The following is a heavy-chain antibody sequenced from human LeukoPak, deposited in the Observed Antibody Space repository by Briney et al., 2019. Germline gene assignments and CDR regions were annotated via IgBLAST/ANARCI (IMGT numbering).Heavy chain of an antibody. CDR1: GGSISSSSYY. Sequence: PSETLSLTCTVSGGSISSSSYYWGWIRQPPGKGLEWIGSIYYSGSTYYNPSLKSRATISVDTSKNQFSLKLSSVTAADTAVYYCARHSTFNSRGFDYWGQGTLVTVSS. CDR3: ARHSTFNSRGFDY. J-gene: IGHJ4*02. CDR2: IYYSGST. V-gene: IGHV4-39*01. D-gene: IGHD3-16*01.